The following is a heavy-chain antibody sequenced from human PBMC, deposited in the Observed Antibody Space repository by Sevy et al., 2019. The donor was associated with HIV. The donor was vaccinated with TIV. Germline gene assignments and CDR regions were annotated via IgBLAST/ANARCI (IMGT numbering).Heavy chain of an antibody. D-gene: IGHD6-19*01. CDR2: IIPILGTV. CDR3: ARGGGNGWYYFDY. V-gene: IGHV1-69*13. J-gene: IGHJ4*02. CDR1: GGTFSSYG. Sequence: ASVKVSCKASGGTFSSYGISWVRQAPGQGLEWMGGIIPILGTVNYAQKFQGEVTITADESTKTAYMELSSLRSEDTAVYYCARGGGNGWYYFDYWGQETLVTVSS.